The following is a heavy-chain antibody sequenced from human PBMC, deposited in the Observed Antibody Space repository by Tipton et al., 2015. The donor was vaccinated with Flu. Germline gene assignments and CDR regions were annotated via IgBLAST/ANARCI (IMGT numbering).Heavy chain of an antibody. V-gene: IGHV3-66*02. D-gene: IGHD2/OR15-2a*01. Sequence: SLRLSCAASGFTVSGNYMSWVRQAPGKGLEWVSAIYSGGPTYYADSVKGRFTISRDNSKNTLYLQMGSLRGDDMAVYYCARGMNSGLVDVWGQGTTVTVSS. CDR1: GFTVSGNY. J-gene: IGHJ6*02. CDR3: ARGMNSGLVDV. CDR2: IYSGGPT.